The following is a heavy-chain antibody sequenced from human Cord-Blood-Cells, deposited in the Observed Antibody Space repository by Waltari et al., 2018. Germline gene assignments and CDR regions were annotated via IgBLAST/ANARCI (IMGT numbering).Heavy chain of an antibody. CDR3: ARYLSCSSSTSCYPFDY. J-gene: IGHJ4*02. CDR1: GGTFSSYA. Sequence: QVQLVQSGAEVKKPGSSVKVSCKASGGTFSSYAISWVRQAPGPGLEWMGGIIPIFGTANYAQKFQGRVTITADESTSTAYMELSSLRSEDTAVYYCARYLSCSSSTSCYPFDYWGQGTLVTVSS. D-gene: IGHD2-2*01. CDR2: IIPIFGTA. V-gene: IGHV1-69*01.